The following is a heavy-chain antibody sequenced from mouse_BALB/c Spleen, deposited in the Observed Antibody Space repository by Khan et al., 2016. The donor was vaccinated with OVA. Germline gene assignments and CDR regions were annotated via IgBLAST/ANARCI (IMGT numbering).Heavy chain of an antibody. D-gene: IGHD1-1*02. V-gene: IGHV2-3*01. Sequence: QVQLKESGPGLVAPSQSLSITCTASGFSLTTYGVNWIRQPPGKGLEWLGVIWGDGNTNYHSDLISRLSISKDNPNSQVCMKLNGLSTDDTATYDCAKVVDGSTCAMDYWGQGTSVTVSS. CDR2: IWGDGNT. CDR3: AKVVDGSTCAMDY. J-gene: IGHJ4*01. CDR1: GFSLTTYG.